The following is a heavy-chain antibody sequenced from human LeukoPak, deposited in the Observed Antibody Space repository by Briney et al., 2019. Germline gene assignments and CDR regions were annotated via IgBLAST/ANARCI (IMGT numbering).Heavy chain of an antibody. CDR2: ISSSGSAI. CDR3: ARDDWDGNAFDI. CDR1: GFTFSSYE. Sequence: PGGSLRLSCGASGFTFSSYEMNWVRQAPGKGLEWVSYISSSGSAIYYADSVKGRFTISRDNAKNSLYLQMNSLRAEDTAVYYCARDDWDGNAFDIWGQGTMVTVSS. D-gene: IGHD2-21*01. J-gene: IGHJ3*02. V-gene: IGHV3-48*03.